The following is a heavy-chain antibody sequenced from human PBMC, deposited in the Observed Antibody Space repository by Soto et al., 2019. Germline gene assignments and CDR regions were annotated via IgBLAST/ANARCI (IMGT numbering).Heavy chain of an antibody. CDR2: IKSKSDGETA. V-gene: IGHV3-15*01. D-gene: IGHD5-18*01. CDR1: GLTFSNVW. Sequence: EVQLVESGGGSVKPGGSLRLSCAASGLTFSNVWMTWVRQAPAKGLEWVGRIKSKSDGETADVAAPVKARFTISRDDSKNTVFLEMNSLKSEDTALYYCAITAMINRDSSTSFDYWGRGTQVTVSS. CDR3: AITAMINRDSSTSFDY. J-gene: IGHJ4*02.